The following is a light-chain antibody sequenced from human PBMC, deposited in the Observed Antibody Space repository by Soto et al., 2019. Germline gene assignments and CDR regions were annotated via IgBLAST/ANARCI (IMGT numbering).Light chain of an antibody. CDR1: QSVSKS. J-gene: IGKJ1*01. CDR3: QQYGSSPWT. Sequence: EIVLTQSPATLSLSPGERATLSCRASQSVSKSLAWYQQKPGQAPRLLIYTTSNRATGVPDRFSGSGSGTDFTLTISRLEPEDFAVYYCQQYGSSPWTFGQGTKVDIK. V-gene: IGKV3-20*01. CDR2: TTS.